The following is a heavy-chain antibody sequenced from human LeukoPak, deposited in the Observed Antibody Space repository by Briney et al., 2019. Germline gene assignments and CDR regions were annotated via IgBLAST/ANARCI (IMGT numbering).Heavy chain of an antibody. CDR3: IRTLIVATSPYMDV. D-gene: IGHD5-12*01. CDR1: GFTFSSYW. J-gene: IGHJ6*03. V-gene: IGHV3-74*01. Sequence: GGSLRLSCAASGFTFSSYWMHWVRQAPGKGLVWVSRVNSDGTGTTYADSVEGRFTISRDNAKNTVYLQMNSLRAEDTAIYYCIRTLIVATSPYMDVWGKGITVTVSS. CDR2: VNSDGTGT.